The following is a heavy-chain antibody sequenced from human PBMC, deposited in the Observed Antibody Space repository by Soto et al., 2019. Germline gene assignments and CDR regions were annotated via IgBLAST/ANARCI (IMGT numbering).Heavy chain of an antibody. CDR2: IYYSGST. CDR3: ASLDYYGSGSYSPWFDP. Sequence: SETLSLTCTVSGGSISSSSYYWGWTRQHPGKGLEWIGSIYYSGSTNYNPSLKSRVTISVDTSKNQFSLKLSSVTAADTAVYYCASLDYYGSGSYSPWFDPWGQGTLVTVSS. J-gene: IGHJ5*02. V-gene: IGHV4-39*07. CDR1: GGSISSSSYY. D-gene: IGHD3-10*01.